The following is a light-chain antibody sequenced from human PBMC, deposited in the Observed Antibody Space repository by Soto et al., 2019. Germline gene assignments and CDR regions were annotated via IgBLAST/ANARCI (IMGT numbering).Light chain of an antibody. CDR3: QQYKSYSPIT. Sequence: DIQMTQSPSTLSASVGDRVTITCRASQSISSWLAWYQQKPGKAPKLLIYDASSLESGVPSRFSGSGSGTEFTLSISSLQPDDFATYYCQQYKSYSPITFGQGTRREIK. CDR1: QSISSW. CDR2: DAS. J-gene: IGKJ5*01. V-gene: IGKV1-5*01.